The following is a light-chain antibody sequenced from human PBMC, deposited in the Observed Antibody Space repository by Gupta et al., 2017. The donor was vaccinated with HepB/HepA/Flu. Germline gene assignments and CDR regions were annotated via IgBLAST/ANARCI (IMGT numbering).Light chain of an antibody. J-gene: IGLJ2*01. CDR3: CSYAGSSTSLV. V-gene: IGLV2-23*02. CDR2: EVS. Sequence: QSALTQPASVSGSPGQSITIPCTGTSSDVGSYNLVSWYQQHPGKAPKLMIYEVSKRPSGVSNRFSGSKSGNTASLTISGLQAEDEADYYCCSYAGSSTSLVFGGGTKLTVL. CDR1: SSDVGSYNL.